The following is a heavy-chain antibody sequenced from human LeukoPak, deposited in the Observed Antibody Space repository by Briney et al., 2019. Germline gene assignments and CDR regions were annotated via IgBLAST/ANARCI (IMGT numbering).Heavy chain of an antibody. J-gene: IGHJ4*02. V-gene: IGHV1-2*02. CDR2: INPNSGGT. D-gene: IGHD3-3*01. CDR1: GYTFTGYY. CDR3: ARDPSRVLRFLEWLSHYFDY. Sequence: ASVKVSCTGSGYTFTGYYMHWVRQAPGQGLEWMGWINPNSGGTNYAQKFQGRVTMTRDTSISTAYMELSRLRSDDTAVYYCARDPSRVLRFLEWLSHYFDYWGQGTLVTVSS.